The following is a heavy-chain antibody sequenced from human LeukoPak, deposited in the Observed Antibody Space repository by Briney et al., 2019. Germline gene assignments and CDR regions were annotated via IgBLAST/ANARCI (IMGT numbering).Heavy chain of an antibody. CDR1: GFTFSSYG. J-gene: IGHJ4*02. CDR2: IWYDGSKT. D-gene: IGHD6-13*01. CDR3: ARVKVAAAGNAFDY. V-gene: IGHV3-33*01. Sequence: GGSLRLSRATSGFTFSSYGMHWVRQAPGKGLEWVAIIWYDGSKTYYADSVKGRFTISRDKCNNTLYLQMNSLRVEDTAVYYCARVKVAAAGNAFDYWGRGTMVAVSS.